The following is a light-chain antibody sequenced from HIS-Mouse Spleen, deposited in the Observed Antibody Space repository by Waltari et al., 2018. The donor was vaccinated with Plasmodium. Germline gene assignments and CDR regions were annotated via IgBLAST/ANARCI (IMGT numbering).Light chain of an antibody. CDR2: EDS. J-gene: IGLJ3*02. Sequence: SYELTQPPSVSVSPGQTARITCSGDALPKKYLYLYLQKSGQAPVLVIYEDSKRPSGIPERFSGSSSGTMATLTISGAQVEDEADYYCYSTDSSGNHRVFGGGTKLTVL. CDR1: ALPKKY. CDR3: YSTDSSGNHRV. V-gene: IGLV3-10*01.